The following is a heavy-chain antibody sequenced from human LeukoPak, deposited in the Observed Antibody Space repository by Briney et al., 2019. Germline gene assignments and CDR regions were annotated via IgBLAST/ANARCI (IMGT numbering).Heavy chain of an antibody. CDR3: ARESQYSSGWYYFDY. D-gene: IGHD6-19*01. CDR2: ISGSGGST. CDR1: GFTFSSYG. V-gene: IGHV3-23*01. Sequence: SGGSLRLSCAASGFTFSSYGMSWVRQAPGKGLEWVSAISGSGGSTYYADSVKGRFTISRDNSKNTLYLEMNSLRAEDTAVYYCARESQYSSGWYYFDYWGQGTLVTVSA. J-gene: IGHJ4*02.